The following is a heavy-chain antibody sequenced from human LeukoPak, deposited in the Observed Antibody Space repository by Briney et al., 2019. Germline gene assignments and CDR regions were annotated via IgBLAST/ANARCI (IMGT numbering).Heavy chain of an antibody. CDR1: VYTFTAYY. V-gene: IGHV1-2*02. D-gene: IGHD1-1*01. CDR3: ARDPSTGY. CDR2: INPYSGGT. J-gene: IGHJ4*02. Sequence: ASVKVSCKASVYTFTAYYLHWVRQAPGQGLEWMGWINPYSGGTNYAQNFQGRVTMTRDTSISTAYMELSRLRSDDTAVYYCARDPSTGYWGQGTLVTVSS.